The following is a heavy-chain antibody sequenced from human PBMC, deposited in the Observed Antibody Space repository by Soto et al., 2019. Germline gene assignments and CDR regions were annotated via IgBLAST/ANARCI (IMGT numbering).Heavy chain of an antibody. J-gene: IGHJ3*02. CDR3: AKDPLYGDYAKYDAFDI. D-gene: IGHD4-17*01. Sequence: EVQLLESGGGLVQPGGSLRLSCAASGFTFSSYAMSWVRQAPGKGLEWVSAISGSGGSTYYADSVKGRFTISRDNSKNPLYLQMNILRAEDTAVYYCAKDPLYGDYAKYDAFDIWGQGKMVTDSS. CDR2: ISGSGGST. V-gene: IGHV3-23*01. CDR1: GFTFSSYA.